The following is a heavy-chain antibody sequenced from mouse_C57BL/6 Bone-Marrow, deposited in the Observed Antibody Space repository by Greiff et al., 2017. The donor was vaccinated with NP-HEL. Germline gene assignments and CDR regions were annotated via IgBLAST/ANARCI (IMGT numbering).Heavy chain of an antibody. V-gene: IGHV1-76*01. Sequence: VKVVESGAELVRPGASVKLSCKASGYTFTDYYINWVKQRPGQGLEWIARIYPGSGNTYYNEKFKGKATLTAEKSSSTAYMQLSSLTSEDSAVYFCARQLRLRAGYYAMDYWGQGTSVTVSS. D-gene: IGHD3-2*02. CDR3: ARQLRLRAGYYAMDY. CDR1: GYTFTDYY. J-gene: IGHJ4*01. CDR2: IYPGSGNT.